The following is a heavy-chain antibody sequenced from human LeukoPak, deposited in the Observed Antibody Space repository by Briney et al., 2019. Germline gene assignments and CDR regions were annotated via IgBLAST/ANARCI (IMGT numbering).Heavy chain of an antibody. CDR3: AKTMVRGVTFDY. J-gene: IGHJ4*02. Sequence: GGSLRLSCAASGFTFSSYSMNWVRQAPGKGLEWVSSISSSSSYIYYADSVKGRFIISRDNAKNSLYLQMNSLRAEDTAVYYCAKTMVRGVTFDYWGQGTLVTVSS. CDR1: GFTFSSYS. V-gene: IGHV3-21*01. CDR2: ISSSSSYI. D-gene: IGHD3-10*01.